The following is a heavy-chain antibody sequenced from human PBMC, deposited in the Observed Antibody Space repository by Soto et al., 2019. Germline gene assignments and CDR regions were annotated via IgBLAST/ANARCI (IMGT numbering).Heavy chain of an antibody. CDR1: GFTFGDYA. CDR2: IRNDIYDETT. D-gene: IGHD5-12*01. V-gene: IGHV3-49*04. CDR3: TRGRDGYNPYYFLY. J-gene: IGHJ4*02. Sequence: GGSLRLSCTASGFTFGDYAINWVRQVPGKGLEWLGFIRNDIYDETTEYAASVKGRIIISGDDSKSMAYLQMDSLKTEDTGVYYRTRGRDGYNPYYFLYWGQGALVTVSS.